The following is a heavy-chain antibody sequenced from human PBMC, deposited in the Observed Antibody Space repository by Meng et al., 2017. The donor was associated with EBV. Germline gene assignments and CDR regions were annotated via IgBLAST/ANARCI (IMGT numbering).Heavy chain of an antibody. V-gene: IGHV1-2*06. J-gene: IGHJ4*02. Sequence: QVKLVQVGAEVKKPGASVKVSCKASGYTFTGYYMHWVRQAPGQGLEWMGRINPNSGGTNYAQKFQGRVTMTRDTSISTAYMELSRLRSDDTAVYYCARVGIAVAGTGGYWGQGTLVTVSS. CDR3: ARVGIAVAGTGGY. CDR1: GYTFTGYY. D-gene: IGHD6-19*01. CDR2: INPNSGGT.